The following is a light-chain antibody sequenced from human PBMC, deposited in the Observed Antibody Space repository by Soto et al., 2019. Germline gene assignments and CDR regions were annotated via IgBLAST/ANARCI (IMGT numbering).Light chain of an antibody. Sequence: EIVMTQSPATLSVSPGERSTLSCMASQSVSSNLAWYQQKPGQAPRLLIYGASSRATGVPDRFSGSGSGTDFILTISRLEPEDSAVYYCQQCGSAPLTFGQGTKVDIK. CDR3: QQCGSAPLT. CDR1: QSVSSN. CDR2: GAS. J-gene: IGKJ1*01. V-gene: IGKV3-20*01.